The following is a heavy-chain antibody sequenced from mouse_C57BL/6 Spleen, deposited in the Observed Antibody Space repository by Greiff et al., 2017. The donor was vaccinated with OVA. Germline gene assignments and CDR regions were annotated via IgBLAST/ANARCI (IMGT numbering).Heavy chain of an antibody. CDR3: ARSDYGNYGWFAY. CDR2: IHPNSGST. D-gene: IGHD2-1*01. Sequence: QVQLQQPGAELVKPGASVKLSCKASGYTFTSYWMHWVKQRPGQGLEWIGMIHPNSGSTNYNEKFKSKATLTVDKSSSTAYMQLSSLTSEDSAVYYGARSDYGNYGWFAYWGQGTLVTVSA. J-gene: IGHJ3*01. CDR1: GYTFTSYW. V-gene: IGHV1-64*01.